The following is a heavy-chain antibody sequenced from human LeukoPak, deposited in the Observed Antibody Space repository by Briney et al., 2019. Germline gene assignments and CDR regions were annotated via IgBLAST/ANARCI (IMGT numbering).Heavy chain of an antibody. V-gene: IGHV3-23*01. CDR1: GFTFSSYA. CDR3: ANDYGSGWYARLDN. CDR2: ISGSGGATYYADSVKGRT. D-gene: IGHD6-19*01. Sequence: GGSLRLSCVASGFTFSSYAMDWVRQAPGKGLEWVSSISGSGGATYYADSVKGRTYYADSVKGRFTISRDNSKNTLYLQMNSLRADDTAFYYCANDYGSGWYARLDNWGQGTLVIVSS. J-gene: IGHJ4*02.